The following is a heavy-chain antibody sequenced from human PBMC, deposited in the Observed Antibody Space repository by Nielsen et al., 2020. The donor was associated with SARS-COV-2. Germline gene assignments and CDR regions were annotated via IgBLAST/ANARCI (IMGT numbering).Heavy chain of an antibody. CDR3: ARDPPKWELLLNYFDY. D-gene: IGHD1-26*01. V-gene: IGHV3-21*01. Sequence: GESLKISCAASGFTFSSYSMNWVRQAPGKGLEWVSSISSSSSYIYYADSVKGRFTISRDNAKNSLYLQMNSLRAEDTAVYYCARDPPKWELLLNYFDYWGQGTLVTVSS. CDR1: GFTFSSYS. CDR2: ISSSSSYI. J-gene: IGHJ4*02.